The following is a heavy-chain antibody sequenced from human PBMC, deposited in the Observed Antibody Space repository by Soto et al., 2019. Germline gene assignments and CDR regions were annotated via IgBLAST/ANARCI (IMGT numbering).Heavy chain of an antibody. V-gene: IGHV1-69*01. D-gene: IGHD2-15*01. CDR1: GGTFSSYA. CDR3: ARGYCSGGSCYRALGYYYYGMDV. Sequence: QVPLVQSGAEVKKPGSSVKVSCKASGGTFSSYAISWVRQAPGQGLEWMGGIIPIFGTANYAQKFQGRVTITADESTSTAYMELSSLRSEDTAVYYCARGYCSGGSCYRALGYYYYGMDVWGQGTTVTVSS. CDR2: IIPIFGTA. J-gene: IGHJ6*02.